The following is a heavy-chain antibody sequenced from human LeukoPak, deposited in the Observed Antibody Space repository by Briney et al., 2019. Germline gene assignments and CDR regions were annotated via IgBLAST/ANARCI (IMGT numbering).Heavy chain of an antibody. D-gene: IGHD3-10*01. CDR1: GGSFSGYY. CDR2: INHSGST. V-gene: IGHV4-34*01. J-gene: IGHJ6*02. CDR3: ARGYGQYYYYYYGMDV. Sequence: PSGTLSLTCAVYGGSFSGYYWSWIRQPPGKGLEWIGEINHSGSTNYNPSLKSRVTISVDTSKNQFSLKLSSVTAADTAVYYCARGYGQYYYYYYGMDVWGQGTTVTVSS.